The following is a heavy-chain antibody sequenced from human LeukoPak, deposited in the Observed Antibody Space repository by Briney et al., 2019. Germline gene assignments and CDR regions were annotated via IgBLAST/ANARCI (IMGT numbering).Heavy chain of an antibody. V-gene: IGHV4-38-2*02. CDR1: GYSISSGYY. D-gene: IGHD1-14*01. J-gene: IGHJ3*02. Sequence: SETLSLTCTVSGYSISSGYYWGWIRQPPGKGLEWIGSIYYSGSTYYNPSLKSRVTISVDTSKNQFSLKLSSVTAADTAVYYCAREPSRNNAFDIWGQGTMVTVSS. CDR2: IYYSGST. CDR3: AREPSRNNAFDI.